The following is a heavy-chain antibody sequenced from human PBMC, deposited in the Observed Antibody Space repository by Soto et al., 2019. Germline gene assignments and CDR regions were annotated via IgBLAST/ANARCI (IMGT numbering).Heavy chain of an antibody. CDR1: GFTFSSYA. V-gene: IGHV3-30-3*01. J-gene: IGHJ4*02. Sequence: GSLSLSCAASGFTFSSYAMHWVRQAPGKGLEWVAVISYDGSNKYYADSVKGRFTISRDNSKNTLYLQMNSLSAEDTAVYYCAGPLRFQDYWGQGTLVTVSS. CDR3: AGPLRFQDY. CDR2: ISYDGSNK. D-gene: IGHD3-3*01.